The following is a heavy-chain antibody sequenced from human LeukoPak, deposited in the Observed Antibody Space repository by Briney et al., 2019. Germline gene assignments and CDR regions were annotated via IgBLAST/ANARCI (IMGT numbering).Heavy chain of an antibody. D-gene: IGHD2-8*01. J-gene: IGHJ6*03. CDR3: ARSARHCNNGVCFTDYYIDL. V-gene: IGHV1-2*06. CDR1: GYTFTDSY. Sequence: ASVKVSCKASGYTFTDSYIHWVRQAPGQGLEWMGRINPNSGDPDYPQKFQGRVTMTRDTSISTAYMEMSSLTSDDTAVYYCARSARHCNNGVCFTDYYIDLWGKGTTVIVSS. CDR2: INPNSGDP.